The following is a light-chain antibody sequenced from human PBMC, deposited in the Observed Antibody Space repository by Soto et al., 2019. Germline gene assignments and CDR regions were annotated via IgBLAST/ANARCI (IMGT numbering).Light chain of an antibody. V-gene: IGLV1-40*01. CDR1: TSNIGAGYA. CDR3: QSYDNSLTGSWV. Sequence: QTVVTQPPSVSGSPGQRVTISCTGSTSNIGAGYAVHWYQQLPGTAPKPLIYGNNNRPSGVPDRFSGSKSGTSASLAITGLQAEDEADYYCQSYDNSLTGSWVFGGGTKLTVL. J-gene: IGLJ3*02. CDR2: GNN.